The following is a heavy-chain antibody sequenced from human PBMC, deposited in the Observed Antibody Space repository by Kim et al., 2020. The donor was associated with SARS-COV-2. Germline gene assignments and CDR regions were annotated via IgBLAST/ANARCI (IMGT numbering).Heavy chain of an antibody. CDR1: GGSISSSSYY. D-gene: IGHD3-22*01. CDR2: IYYSGST. CDR3: ARGNSSYYYDSSGSDY. V-gene: IGHV4-39*01. J-gene: IGHJ4*02. Sequence: SETLSLTCTVSGGSISSSSYYWGWIHQPPGKGLEWIGSIYYSGSTYYNPSLKSRVTISVDTSKNQFSLKLSSVTAADTAVYYCARGNSSYYYDSSGSDYWGQGTLVTVSS.